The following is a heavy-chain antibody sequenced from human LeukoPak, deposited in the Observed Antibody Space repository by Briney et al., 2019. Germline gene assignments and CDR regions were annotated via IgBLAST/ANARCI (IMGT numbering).Heavy chain of an antibody. CDR1: GGSISSGDYY. CDR2: IYYSGST. CDR3: ASTATTSHYFDY. D-gene: IGHD4-17*01. J-gene: IGHJ4*02. V-gene: IGHV4-30-4*01. Sequence: PSETLSLTCTVSGGSISSGDYYWSWIRQPPGKGLEWIGYIYYSGSTYYNPSLKSRVTISVDTSKNQFSLKLSSVTAADTAVYYCASTATTSHYFDYWGQGTLVTVSS.